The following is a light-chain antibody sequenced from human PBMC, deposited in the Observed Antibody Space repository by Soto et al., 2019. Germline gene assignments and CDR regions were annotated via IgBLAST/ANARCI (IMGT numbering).Light chain of an antibody. CDR1: QSLPSTW. CDR2: KGY. Sequence: DVQMTQSPSTLSASVGDKVTSTCRASQSLPSTWLAWFQQRPGKAPNVLSYKGYALASGVSSRFSGRGSGTEFTLTVRSLKPDDFATECCHQYAARSPWTFGQGTRV. V-gene: IGKV1-5*03. CDR3: HQYAARSPWT. J-gene: IGKJ1*01.